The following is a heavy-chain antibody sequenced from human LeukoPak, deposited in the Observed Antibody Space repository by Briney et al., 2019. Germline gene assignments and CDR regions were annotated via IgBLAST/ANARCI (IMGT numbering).Heavy chain of an antibody. CDR2: ISSSGSTI. CDR3: ARGNGAYYYGSGSTLSRGGY. J-gene: IGHJ4*02. Sequence: GGSLRLSCTASGFTFSDYYMSWIRQAPGKGLEWVSYISSSGSTIYYADSVKGRFTISRDNAKNSLYLQMNSLRAEDTAVYYCARGNGAYYYGSGSTLSRGGYWGQGTLVTVSS. D-gene: IGHD3-10*01. CDR1: GFTFSDYY. V-gene: IGHV3-11*01.